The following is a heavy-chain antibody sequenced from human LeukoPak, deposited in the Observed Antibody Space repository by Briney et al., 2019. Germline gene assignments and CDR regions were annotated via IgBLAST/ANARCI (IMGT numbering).Heavy chain of an antibody. CDR1: GFTFSSYA. Sequence: GGSLGLSCAASGFTFSSYAMSWVRQAPGKGLEWVSAISGSGGSTYYADSVKGRFTISRDNPKNTLYLQMNSLRAEDTAVYYCAPLTTVTTPFDYWGQGTLVTVSS. J-gene: IGHJ4*02. D-gene: IGHD4-17*01. CDR2: ISGSGGST. V-gene: IGHV3-23*01. CDR3: APLTTVTTPFDY.